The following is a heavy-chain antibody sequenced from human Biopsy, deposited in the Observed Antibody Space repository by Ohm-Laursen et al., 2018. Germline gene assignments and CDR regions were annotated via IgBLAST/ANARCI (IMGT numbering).Heavy chain of an antibody. Sequence: TLSLTCAVSGDSLASGPENWSWIRQSPGQGLEYIGFIYSGGNANYNPSLKNRVTMSVDTSKNQFYLKLYSVTAADTAVYYCARGRRTSGWPYFDNWGQGALVIVSP. V-gene: IGHV4-61*01. CDR1: GDSLASGPEN. D-gene: IGHD6-19*01. CDR2: IYSGGNA. CDR3: ARGRRTSGWPYFDN. J-gene: IGHJ4*02.